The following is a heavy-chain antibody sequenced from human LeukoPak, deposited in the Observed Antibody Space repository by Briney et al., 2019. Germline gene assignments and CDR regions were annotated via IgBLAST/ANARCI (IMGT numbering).Heavy chain of an antibody. D-gene: IGHD3-22*01. J-gene: IGHJ4*02. CDR2: IIPIVGTT. CDR1: GGTFSSYA. V-gene: IGHV1-69*13. Sequence: SVKVSCMASGGTFSSYAFSWVRQAPGQGLEWMGGIIPIVGTTNYVQMFQGRVTITADESTSTAYMELSSLRSEDTAVYYCARGGYYYDSSGYSHLPDYWGQGTLVTVSA. CDR3: ARGGYYYDSSGYSHLPDY.